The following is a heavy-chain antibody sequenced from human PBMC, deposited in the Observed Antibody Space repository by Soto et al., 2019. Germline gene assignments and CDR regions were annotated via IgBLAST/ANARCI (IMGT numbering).Heavy chain of an antibody. D-gene: IGHD3-3*01. V-gene: IGHV1-18*01. J-gene: IGHJ4*02. Sequence: QVHLVQSGAEVEKPGASVKVSCKASGYTFTDYGISWVRQAPGQGLQWMGWITAFNGNTKYAQQFQGRVTMTTDTSTSTGYMELRSLESGHTAVDYCGRISQSDFWSGYYYFFDYWGQGTLVTVSS. CDR1: GYTFTDYG. CDR3: GRISQSDFWSGYYYFFDY. CDR2: ITAFNGNT.